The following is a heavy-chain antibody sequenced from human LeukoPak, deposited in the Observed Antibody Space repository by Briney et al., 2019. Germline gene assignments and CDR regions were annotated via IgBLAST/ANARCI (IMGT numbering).Heavy chain of an antibody. J-gene: IGHJ4*02. Sequence: GGSLRLSCAASGFTFSSYAMTWVRQAPGKGLEWVSAISGSGGSTSYADSVKGRFTISRDNSKNTLDLQMNSLRAEDTAVYYCVKAQGGTDALLDYWGQGTLVTVSS. CDR2: ISGSGGST. D-gene: IGHD1-26*01. V-gene: IGHV3-23*01. CDR3: VKAQGGTDALLDY. CDR1: GFTFSSYA.